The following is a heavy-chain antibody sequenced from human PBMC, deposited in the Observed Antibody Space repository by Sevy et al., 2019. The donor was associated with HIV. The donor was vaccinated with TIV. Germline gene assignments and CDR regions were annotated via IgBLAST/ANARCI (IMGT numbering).Heavy chain of an antibody. D-gene: IGHD4-17*01. Sequence: SGPTLVNPTQTLTLTCTFSGFSLSTSGVGVGWIRQPPGKALEWLALIYWDDNKRYSPSLRSRLTITKDTSKNQVVLTMTNMDPVDTATYYCAHSLYGDYIGGYFDHWGQGTLVTVSS. CDR2: IYWDDNK. V-gene: IGHV2-5*02. CDR1: GFSLSTSGVG. CDR3: AHSLYGDYIGGYFDH. J-gene: IGHJ4*02.